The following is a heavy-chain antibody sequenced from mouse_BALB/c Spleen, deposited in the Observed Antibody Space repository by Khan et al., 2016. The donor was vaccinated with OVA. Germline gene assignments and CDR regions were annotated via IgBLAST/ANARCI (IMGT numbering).Heavy chain of an antibody. CDR2: IWSGGIT. CDR3: ARNRNGYFDY. Sequence: QVQLKQSGPGLVQPSQSLSITCTVSGFSLTSYGVHWVRQSPGQGLEWLGVIWSGGITDYNATFISRLIISKEMSKSQVVIKMNSRQANETDIYYSARNRNGYFDYWGQGTTLTVSS. CDR1: GFSLTSYG. D-gene: IGHD1-1*02. J-gene: IGHJ2*01. V-gene: IGHV2-2*02.